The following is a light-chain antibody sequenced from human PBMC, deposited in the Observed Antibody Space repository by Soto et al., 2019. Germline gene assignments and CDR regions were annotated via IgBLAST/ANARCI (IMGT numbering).Light chain of an antibody. CDR1: QSIRSS. CDR2: AAS. J-gene: IGKJ1*01. V-gene: IGKV1-39*01. Sequence: DIQMTQSASSLSASVARTSVITCWASQSIRSSLNWFQHSPGQPPKLLLFAASNLHAGVPPRFSGSGSGTSFSLTIRSLQPEDFATYYCQQSFNLHRTLGHGTKVDIK. CDR3: QQSFNLHRT.